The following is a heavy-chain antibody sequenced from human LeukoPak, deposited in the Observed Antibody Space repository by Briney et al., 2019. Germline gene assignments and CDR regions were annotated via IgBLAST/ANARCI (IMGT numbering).Heavy chain of an antibody. D-gene: IGHD6-13*01. J-gene: IGHJ4*02. Sequence: GGSLRLSCAASGFTFSSYAMSWVRQAPGKGLEWVSAISGSGGSTYYADSVKGRFTISRDNSKNTLYPQMNSLRAEDTAVYYCARDLIAAAGTAYWGQGTLVTVSS. CDR1: GFTFSSYA. CDR3: ARDLIAAAGTAY. V-gene: IGHV3-23*01. CDR2: ISGSGGST.